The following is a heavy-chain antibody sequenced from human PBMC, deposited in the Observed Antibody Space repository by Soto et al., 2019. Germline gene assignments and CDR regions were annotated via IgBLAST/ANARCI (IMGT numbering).Heavy chain of an antibody. CDR1: GFTFSSYA. V-gene: IGHV3-23*01. CDR3: AKDPAPFYGFWRWDY. CDR2: ISGSGGST. J-gene: IGHJ4*02. Sequence: EVQLLESGGGLVQPGGSLRLSCAASGFTFSSYAMSWVRQAPGKGLEWVSAISGSGGSTYYADSVKGRFTISRDNSKNTLYLQMNRLRAEDTAVYYYAKDPAPFYGFWRWDYWGQGTLVTVSS. D-gene: IGHD3-3*01.